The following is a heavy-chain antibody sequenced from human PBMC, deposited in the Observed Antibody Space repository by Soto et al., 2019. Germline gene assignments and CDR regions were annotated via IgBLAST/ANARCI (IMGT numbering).Heavy chain of an antibody. J-gene: IGHJ6*02. CDR1: GYSFTSYW. V-gene: IGHV5-10-1*03. CDR2: IDPSDSYT. CDR3: ARLCTVTTDYYGMDV. Sequence: EVQLVQSGAEVKKPGESLRISCKGSGYSFTSYWISWVRQMPGKGLEWMGRIDPSDSYTNYSPSFQGHVTISADKSISTAYLQGSSLKASDTAMYYCARLCTVTTDYYGMDVWGQGTTVTVSS. D-gene: IGHD4-17*01.